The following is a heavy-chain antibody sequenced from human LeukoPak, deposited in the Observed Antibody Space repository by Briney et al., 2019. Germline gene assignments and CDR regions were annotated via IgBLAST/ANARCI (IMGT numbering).Heavy chain of an antibody. CDR3: ARAPSEIGGYYPEYFRH. CDR2: IKSDGST. D-gene: IGHD3-22*01. CDR1: GFTFSSYW. V-gene: IGHV3-74*01. Sequence: GGSLRLSCAASGFTFSSYWIHWVRQAPGKGLVWVSRIKSDGSTNYADSVKGRFTISRDNAKNTVSLQMNSLRAEDTGVYYCARAPSEIGGYYPEYFRHWGQGTLVTVSS. J-gene: IGHJ1*01.